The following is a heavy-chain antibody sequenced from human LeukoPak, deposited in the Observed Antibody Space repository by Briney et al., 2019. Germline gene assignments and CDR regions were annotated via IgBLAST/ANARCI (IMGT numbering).Heavy chain of an antibody. Sequence: GGSLRLSCAASGITVSSFWMHWVRQAPGKGLVWVSRINSDGSVTNYADSVEGRFTISRDNAKNTLYLQMNDLRAEDTAVYYCVTDRYSDSAFGDWGQGTLVTVPS. D-gene: IGHD1-26*01. CDR2: INSDGSVT. CDR1: GITVSSFW. CDR3: VTDRYSDSAFGD. V-gene: IGHV3-74*01. J-gene: IGHJ4*02.